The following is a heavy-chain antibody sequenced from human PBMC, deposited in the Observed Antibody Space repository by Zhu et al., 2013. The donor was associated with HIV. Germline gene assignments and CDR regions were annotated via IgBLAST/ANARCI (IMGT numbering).Heavy chain of an antibody. Sequence: QVQLQQWGAGLLKPSETLSLTCAVYGGSFSGYYWSWIRQPPGKGLEWIGEINHSGSTNYNPSLKSRVTISVDTSKNQFSLKLSSVTAADTAVYYCARDRYSSSWYTKTFDPWGQGTLVTVSS. V-gene: IGHV4-34*01. J-gene: IGHJ5*02. CDR2: INHSGST. CDR1: GGSFSGYY. CDR3: ARDRYSSSWYTKTFDP. D-gene: IGHD6-13*01.